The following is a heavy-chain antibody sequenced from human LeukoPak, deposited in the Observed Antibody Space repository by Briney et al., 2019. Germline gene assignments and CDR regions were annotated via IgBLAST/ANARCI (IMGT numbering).Heavy chain of an antibody. J-gene: IGHJ5*02. Sequence: GGSLRLSCAASGFTFSSYSMNWVRQAPGKGLEWVSYISSSGSTIYYADSVKGRFTISRDNAKNSLYLQMNSLRAEDTAVYYCARDLGEQLWPSPAWWFDPWGQGTLVTVSS. CDR2: ISSSGSTI. V-gene: IGHV3-48*04. CDR3: ARDLGEQLWPSPAWWFDP. D-gene: IGHD5-18*01. CDR1: GFTFSSYS.